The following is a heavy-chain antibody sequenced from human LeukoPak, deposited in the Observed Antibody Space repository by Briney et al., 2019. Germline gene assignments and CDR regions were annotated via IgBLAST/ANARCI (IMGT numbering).Heavy chain of an antibody. J-gene: IGHJ6*02. V-gene: IGHV3-7*01. Sequence: GGSLRLSCAASTFSFNTHWMSWVRQAPGKGLEWVATIKRDGTEKYYVDPVKGRFTISRDNSKNTLYLQMNSLRAEDTAVYYCARGIGDSSSWYNYYYGMDVWGQGTTVTVSS. CDR3: ARGIGDSSSWYNYYYGMDV. CDR1: TFSFNTHW. CDR2: IKRDGTEK. D-gene: IGHD6-13*01.